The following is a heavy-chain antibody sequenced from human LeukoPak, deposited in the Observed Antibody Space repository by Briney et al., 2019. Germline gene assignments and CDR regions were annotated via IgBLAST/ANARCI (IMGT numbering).Heavy chain of an antibody. V-gene: IGHV3-74*01. CDR2: INSDGSST. J-gene: IGHJ6*03. CDR1: GFTFSSYW. Sequence: GGSLRLSCAASGFTFSSYWMHWVRQAPGKGLVWVSRINSDGSSTSYADSVKGRFTISRDNAKNTLYLQMNSLRAEDTAVYYCARERDGSSGWHPNYYYYYMDVWGKGTTVTISS. D-gene: IGHD6-19*01. CDR3: ARERDGSSGWHPNYYYYYMDV.